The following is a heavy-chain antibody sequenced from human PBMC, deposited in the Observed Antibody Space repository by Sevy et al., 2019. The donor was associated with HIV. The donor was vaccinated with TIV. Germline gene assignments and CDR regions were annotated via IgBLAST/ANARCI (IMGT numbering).Heavy chain of an antibody. CDR3: AREAAAGFDY. D-gene: IGHD6-13*01. CDR1: GFTFSSYS. V-gene: IGHV3-21*01. Sequence: GGSLRLSCAASGFTFSSYSMNWVRQAPGKGLEWVSSISSSSSYIYYADSVKGRFSISRDNAKNSLYLQMNSLRAEDTAVYYCAREAAAGFDYWGQGTLVTVSS. CDR2: ISSSSSYI. J-gene: IGHJ4*02.